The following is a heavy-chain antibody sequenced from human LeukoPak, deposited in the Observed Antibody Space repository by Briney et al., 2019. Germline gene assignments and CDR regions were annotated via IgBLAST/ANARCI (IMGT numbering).Heavy chain of an antibody. Sequence: SETLSLTCAVYGGSSSGYYWSWTRQPPGKGLEWIGEINHSGSTNYNPSLKSRVTISVDTSKNQFSLKLSSVTAADTAVYYCARSQDSFWSGYYNYFDYWGQGTLVTVSS. CDR3: ARSQDSFWSGYYNYFDY. V-gene: IGHV4-34*01. CDR1: GGSSSGYY. CDR2: INHSGST. D-gene: IGHD3-3*01. J-gene: IGHJ4*02.